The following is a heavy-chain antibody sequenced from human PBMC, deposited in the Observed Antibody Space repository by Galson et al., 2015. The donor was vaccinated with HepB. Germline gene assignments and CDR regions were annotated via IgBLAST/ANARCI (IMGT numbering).Heavy chain of an antibody. D-gene: IGHD1-26*01. CDR1: GYTFTSYA. CDR3: ARAHGGSYYRAFDI. CDR2: INAGNGNT. J-gene: IGHJ3*02. V-gene: IGHV1-3*01. Sequence: SVKVSCKASGYTFTSYAMHWVRQAPGQRLEWMGWINAGNGNTKYSQKFQGRVTITRDTSASTAYMELSSLRSEDTAVYYCARAHGGSYYRAFDIWGQGTMVTVSS.